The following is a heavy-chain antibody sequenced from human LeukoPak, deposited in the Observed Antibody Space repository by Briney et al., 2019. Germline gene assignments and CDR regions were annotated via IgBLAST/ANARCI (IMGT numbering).Heavy chain of an antibody. J-gene: IGHJ4*02. CDR2: ISGGGGST. V-gene: IGHV3-23*01. D-gene: IGHD2-21*01. CDR1: GFTFSNAW. Sequence: GGSLRLSCAGSGFTFSNAWMSWVRQAPGKGLEWLSTISGGGGSTYYADSVKGRFTISRDNSKNTLYLHMKSLRAEDTAVYYCAKGSGWLLPQYFDFWGQGTLVTVSS. CDR3: AKGSGWLLPQYFDF.